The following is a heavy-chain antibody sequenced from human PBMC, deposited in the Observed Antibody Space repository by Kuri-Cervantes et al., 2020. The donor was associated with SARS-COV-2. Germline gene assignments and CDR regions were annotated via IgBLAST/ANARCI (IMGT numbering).Heavy chain of an antibody. V-gene: IGHV3-66*02. D-gene: IGHD3-9*01. CDR1: GFTVSSNY. Sequence: GESLKISCAASGFTVSSNYMSWVRQAPGKGLEWVSVIYSGGSTYYADSVKGRFTISRDNSKNTLYLQMNSLRAEDTAVYYCARDGYFDWLFQGDYFDYWGQGTLVTVSS. J-gene: IGHJ4*02. CDR2: IYSGGST. CDR3: ARDGYFDWLFQGDYFDY.